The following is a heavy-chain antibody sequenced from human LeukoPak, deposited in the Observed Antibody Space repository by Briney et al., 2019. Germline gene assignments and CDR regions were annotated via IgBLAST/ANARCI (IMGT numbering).Heavy chain of an antibody. CDR3: ARDEGYCSSTSCPGHY. CDR2: IIPIFGTA. D-gene: IGHD2-2*01. V-gene: IGHV1-69*06. J-gene: IGHJ4*02. Sequence: SVKVSRKASGGTFSSYAISLVRPAPAQGLEWMGGIIPIFGTANYAQKFQGRVTITADKSTSTAYMELSSLRSEDTAVYYCARDEGYCSSTSCPGHYWGQGTLVTVSS. CDR1: GGTFSSYA.